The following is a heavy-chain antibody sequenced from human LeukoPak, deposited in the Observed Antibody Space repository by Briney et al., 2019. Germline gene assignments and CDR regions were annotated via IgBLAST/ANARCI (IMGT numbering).Heavy chain of an antibody. J-gene: IGHJ4*02. CDR1: GFTFSSYA. CDR2: ISGSGGST. V-gene: IGHV3-23*01. CDR3: ARIPTYYYDSSGLDY. D-gene: IGHD3-22*01. Sequence: GSLRLSCAASGFTFSSYAMSWVRQAPGKGLEWVSAISGSGGSTYYADSVKGRFTISRDNSKNTLYLQMNSLRAEDTAVYYCARIPTYYYDSSGLDYWGQGTLATVSS.